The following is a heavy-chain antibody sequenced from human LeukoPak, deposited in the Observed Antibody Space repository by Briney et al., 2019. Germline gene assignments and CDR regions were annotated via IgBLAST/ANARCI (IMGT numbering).Heavy chain of an antibody. V-gene: IGHV3-13*01. D-gene: IGHD1-1*01. J-gene: IGHJ4*02. CDR1: GFTFSDYD. CDR3: ARVAKERVGGVYYFDY. Sequence: GGSLRLSRAASGFTFSDYDMHWVREATGKGLERVSAIGTAGDTYYTGSVKGRFTISRENAKNSLYLQMNSLRAGDTAVYYCARVAKERVGGVYYFDYWGQGTLVTVSS. CDR2: IGTAGDT.